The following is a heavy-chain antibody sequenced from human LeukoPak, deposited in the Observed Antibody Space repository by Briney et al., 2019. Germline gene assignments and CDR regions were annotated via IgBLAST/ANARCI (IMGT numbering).Heavy chain of an antibody. Sequence: GGSLRLSCAASGFTFSSYGMHWVRQAPGKGLEWVAVISYDGSNKYYADSVKGRFTISRDNSKNTLYLQMNSLRAEDTAVYYCAKDLYSGYLGAFDIWGQGTMVTLSS. V-gene: IGHV3-30*18. CDR1: GFTFSSYG. CDR3: AKDLYSGYLGAFDI. J-gene: IGHJ3*02. D-gene: IGHD5-12*01. CDR2: ISYDGSNK.